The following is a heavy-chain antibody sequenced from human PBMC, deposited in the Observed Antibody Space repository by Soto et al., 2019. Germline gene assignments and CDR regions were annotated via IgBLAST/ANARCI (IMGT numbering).Heavy chain of an antibody. V-gene: IGHV1-2*02. CDR1: GYTFTGYY. CDR2: INPDNGDT. CDR3: ARHSGYDYVFDY. Sequence: QVQLVQSGAEVKKPGASVRVSCKASGYTFTGYYIHWVRQAPGQGLEWVGWINPDNGDTNYAQKFQGKVSMTRDTSTSTAYMGLSSLRFDDTAVYYCARHSGYDYVFDYWGQGTLVTVSS. D-gene: IGHD5-12*01. J-gene: IGHJ4*02.